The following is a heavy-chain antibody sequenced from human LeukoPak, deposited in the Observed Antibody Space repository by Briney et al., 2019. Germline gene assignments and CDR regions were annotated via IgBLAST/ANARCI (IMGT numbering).Heavy chain of an antibody. D-gene: IGHD5-12*01. CDR1: GFTFSSYE. V-gene: IGHV3-48*03. J-gene: IGHJ4*02. CDR2: ISSSGSTI. CDR3: AKGPSIVATIPYCFDY. Sequence: PGGSLRLSCAASGFTFSSYEMNWVRQAPGKGLEWVSYISSSGSTIYYADSVKGRFTISRDNSKNTLYLQMDSLRAEDTAVYYCAKGPSIVATIPYCFDYWGQGTLVTVSS.